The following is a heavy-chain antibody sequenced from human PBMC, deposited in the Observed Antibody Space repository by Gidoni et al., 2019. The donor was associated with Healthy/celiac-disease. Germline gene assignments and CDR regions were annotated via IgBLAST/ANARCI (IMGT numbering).Heavy chain of an antibody. CDR3: ARYSGFISGGYGMDV. CDR2: SYSGGST. J-gene: IGHJ6*02. CDR1: GFTVSSNY. V-gene: IGHV3-53*04. D-gene: IGHD5-12*01. Sequence: EVQLVESGGGLVQPGGSLRLSCADSGFTVSSNYMSWVRQAPGKGLEWVSISYSGGSTYYADSVKGRFTISRHNSKNTLYLQMNSLRAEDTAVYYCARYSGFISGGYGMDVWGQGTTVTVSS.